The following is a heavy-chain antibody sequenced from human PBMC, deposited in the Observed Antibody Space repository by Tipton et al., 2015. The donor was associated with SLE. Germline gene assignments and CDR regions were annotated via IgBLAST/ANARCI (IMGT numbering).Heavy chain of an antibody. Sequence: TLSLTCTISGGSISNRSYSWGWIRQPPGKGLEWIGTIYYGGSTYYNPSLKSRVTISVDTSKSQFSLKLSSVTAADTAVYYCARSAMDYDYVWGTGDWFDPWGQGTLVTVSS. CDR3: ARSAMDYDYVWGTGDWFDP. V-gene: IGHV4-39*01. D-gene: IGHD3-16*01. J-gene: IGHJ5*02. CDR1: GGSISNRSYS. CDR2: IYYGGST.